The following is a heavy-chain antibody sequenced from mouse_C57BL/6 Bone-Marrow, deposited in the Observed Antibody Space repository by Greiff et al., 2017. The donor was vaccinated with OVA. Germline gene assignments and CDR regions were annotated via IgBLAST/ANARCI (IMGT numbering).Heavy chain of an antibody. CDR1: GYTFTSYW. J-gene: IGHJ4*01. CDR2: IDPSDSYT. V-gene: IGHV1-50*01. CDR3: ARSANWDLYAMDY. D-gene: IGHD4-1*01. Sequence: QVQLQQPGAELVKPGASVKLSCKASGYTFTSYWMQWVKQRPGQGLEWIGEIDPSDSYTNYNQKFKGKATVTVDTSSSTAYMQLSSLTSEDSAVYYCARSANWDLYAMDYWGQGTSVTVSS.